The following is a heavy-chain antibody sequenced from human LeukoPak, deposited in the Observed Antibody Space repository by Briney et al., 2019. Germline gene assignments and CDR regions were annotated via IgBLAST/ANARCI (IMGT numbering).Heavy chain of an antibody. V-gene: IGHV3-23*01. J-gene: IGHJ5*02. CDR3: ATHPLYYDSSPGRFDP. CDR2: ISGSGGST. CDR1: GFTFNSYW. Sequence: GGSLRLSCAASGFTFNSYWITWVRQAPGKGLEWVSAISGSGGSTHYADSVKGRFTISRDNSKNTLYLQMNSLRAEDTAVYYCATHPLYYDSSPGRFDPWGQGTLVTVSS. D-gene: IGHD3-22*01.